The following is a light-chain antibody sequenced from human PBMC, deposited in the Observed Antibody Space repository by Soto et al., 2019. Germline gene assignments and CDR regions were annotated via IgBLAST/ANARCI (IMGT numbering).Light chain of an antibody. CDR2: KAS. Sequence: DIQMTQSPSTLSASVGDTVTITCQASQSISHWLAWYQQKPGQAPKLLIHKASTLESGVPSRFSGSGSGTEFTLTISSLQPDDFATFYCQQYDRFPYTFGQGTKLEIK. CDR3: QQYDRFPYT. V-gene: IGKV1-5*03. CDR1: QSISHW. J-gene: IGKJ2*01.